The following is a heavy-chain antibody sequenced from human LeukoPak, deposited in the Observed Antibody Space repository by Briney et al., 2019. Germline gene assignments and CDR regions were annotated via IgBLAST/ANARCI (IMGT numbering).Heavy chain of an antibody. V-gene: IGHV3-74*01. CDR1: GFTFSSYA. CDR3: ARGKVGAKGPNWFDP. D-gene: IGHD1-26*01. J-gene: IGHJ5*02. CDR2: INSDGSST. Sequence: GGSLRLSCAASGFTFSSYAMSWVRQAPGKGLVWVSRINSDGSSTSYADSVKGRFTISRDNSKNTLYLQMNSLRAEDTAVYYCARGKVGAKGPNWFDPWGQGTLVTVSS.